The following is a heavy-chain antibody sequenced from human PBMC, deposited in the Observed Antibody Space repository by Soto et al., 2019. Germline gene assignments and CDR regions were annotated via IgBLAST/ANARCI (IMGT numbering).Heavy chain of an antibody. CDR1: GDSIGSGNKY. Sequence: SETLSLTCTVSGDSIGSGNKYWSWIRQAPGKGLEWIGYIFYSGTTYYNPSLKSRLTMSLDTSQNQFSLKLTSVTAADTAVYFCARVPTPFDFSSAMDVWGQGTTVTVSS. D-gene: IGHD3-16*01. J-gene: IGHJ6*02. CDR2: IFYSGTT. CDR3: ARVPTPFDFSSAMDV. V-gene: IGHV4-30-4*02.